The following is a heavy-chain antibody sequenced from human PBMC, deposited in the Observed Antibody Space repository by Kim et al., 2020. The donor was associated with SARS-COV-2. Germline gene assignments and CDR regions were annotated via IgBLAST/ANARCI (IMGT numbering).Heavy chain of an antibody. CDR2: IKQDGSEK. D-gene: IGHD3-10*01. Sequence: GGSLRLSCAASGFTFSSYWMSWVRQAPGKGLEWVANIKQDGSEKYYVDSVKGRFTISRDNAKNSLYLQMNSLRAEDTAVYYCARVRRITMVRGVGPGNWFDPWGQGTLVTVSS. CDR1: GFTFSSYW. CDR3: ARVRRITMVRGVGPGNWFDP. J-gene: IGHJ5*02. V-gene: IGHV3-7*01.